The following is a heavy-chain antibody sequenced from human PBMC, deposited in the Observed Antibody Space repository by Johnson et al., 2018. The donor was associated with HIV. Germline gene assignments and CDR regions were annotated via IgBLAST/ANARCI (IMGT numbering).Heavy chain of an antibody. CDR1: GFTVSSNY. CDR3: ASGPTPGVAARGALGGAFDI. V-gene: IGHV3-66*02. J-gene: IGHJ3*02. Sequence: VQLVESGGGVVQPGRSLRLSCAASGFTVSSNYMSWVRQAPGKGLEWVSVIYSGGSTYYADSVKGRFTISRDNSKNTLYLQMNSLRAEDTAVYYCASGPTPGVAARGALGGAFDIWGQGTMVTVSS. D-gene: IGHD6-6*01. CDR2: IYSGGST.